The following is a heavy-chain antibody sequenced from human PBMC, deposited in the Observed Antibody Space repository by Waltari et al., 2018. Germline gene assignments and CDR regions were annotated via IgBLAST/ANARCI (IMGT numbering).Heavy chain of an antibody. D-gene: IGHD3-10*02. V-gene: IGHV3-7*03. J-gene: IGHJ4*02. CDR2: INYEGSEP. CDR3: ARGSASYVRFWDL. Sequence: EVHLLESGGGLVQPGGSLSLSCAASGFSLSALWMTWVRQAPGKGLVGEANINYEGSEPYQFDSLTGRVLISRDNAKNSRCLQMNSVTAEDTAIYYCARGSASYVRFWDLWGQGTMVTVSS. CDR1: GFSLSALW.